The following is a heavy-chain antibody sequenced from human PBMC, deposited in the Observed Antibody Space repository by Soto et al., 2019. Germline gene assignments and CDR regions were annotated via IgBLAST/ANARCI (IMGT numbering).Heavy chain of an antibody. CDR1: GFTFSTYA. V-gene: IGHV3-30-3*01. Sequence: GGSLRLSCAASGFTFSTYAMHWVRQAPGKGLEWVAVISYDGSNEYYVDSVKGRFTISRDNSKNTLYLQMNSLREEDTAVYYCARGSAGYYNSEILLDRGRGPLVIVSA. J-gene: IGHJ4*02. CDR2: ISYDGSNE. D-gene: IGHD3-10*01. CDR3: ARGSAGYYNSEILLD.